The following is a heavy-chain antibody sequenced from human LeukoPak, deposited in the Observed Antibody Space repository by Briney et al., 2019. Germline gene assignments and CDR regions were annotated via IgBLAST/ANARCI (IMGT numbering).Heavy chain of an antibody. CDR1: GFTFSSYA. V-gene: IGHV3-30-3*01. CDR3: ARHRGQQLVPVYFDY. J-gene: IGHJ4*02. CDR2: ISYDGSNR. D-gene: IGHD6-13*01. Sequence: PGRSLRLSCAASGFTFSSYAMHWVRQAPGKGLEWVAVISYDGSNRDYADSVKGRFTTSRDNSKNTLYLQLNSLRAEDTAVYYCARHRGQQLVPVYFDYWGQGTLVTVSS.